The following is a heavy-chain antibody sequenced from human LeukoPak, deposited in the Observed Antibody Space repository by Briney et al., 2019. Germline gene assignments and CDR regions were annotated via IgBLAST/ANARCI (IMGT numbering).Heavy chain of an antibody. J-gene: IGHJ4*02. CDR2: IIPIFGTA. V-gene: IGHV1-69*13. D-gene: IGHD5-12*01. CDR3: ARERGYSGSAPLFDY. CDR1: GGTFSSYA. Sequence: SVKVSCKASGGTFSSYAISWVRQAPGQGLEWMGGIIPIFGTANHAQKFQCRVTITADEATRTASMELSSLRSEDTAVYYCARERGYSGSAPLFDYWGQGTLVTVSS.